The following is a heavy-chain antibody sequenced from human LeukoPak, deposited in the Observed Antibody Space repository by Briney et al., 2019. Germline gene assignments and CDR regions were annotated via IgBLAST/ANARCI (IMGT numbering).Heavy chain of an antibody. CDR1: GGSVSSGSYY. CDR3: ARGGGVAGTPYNPYDY. Sequence: SETLSLTCTVSGGSVSSGSYYWSWIRQPPGKGLEWIGHIYYSGSTNYNPSLKSRVTISVDTSKNQFSLKLSSVTAADTAVYYCARGGGVAGTPYNPYDYWGQGTLVTVSS. V-gene: IGHV4-61*01. CDR2: IYYSGST. J-gene: IGHJ4*02. D-gene: IGHD6-19*01.